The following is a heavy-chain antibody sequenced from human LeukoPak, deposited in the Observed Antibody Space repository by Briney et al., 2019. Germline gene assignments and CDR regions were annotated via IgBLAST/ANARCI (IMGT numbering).Heavy chain of an antibody. D-gene: IGHD5-24*01. Sequence: SSETLSLTCTVSGGSISSSSYYWGWIRQPPGKGLEWIGEINHSGSTNYNPSLKSRVTISVDTSKNQFSLKLSSVTAADTAVYYCARGRMMATMGPVFDYWGQGTLVTVSS. CDR3: ARGRMMATMGPVFDY. J-gene: IGHJ4*02. CDR2: INHSGST. V-gene: IGHV4-39*07. CDR1: GGSISSSSYY.